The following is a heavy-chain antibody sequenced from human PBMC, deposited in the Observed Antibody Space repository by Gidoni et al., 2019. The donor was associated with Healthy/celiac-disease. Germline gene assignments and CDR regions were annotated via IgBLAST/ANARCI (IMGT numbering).Heavy chain of an antibody. Sequence: QLQLQESGPGLVKPSETLSLPCTVSGGSTSSSSYYWGWIRQPPGKGLEWIGSIYYSGGTYYNPSLKSRVTISVDTSKNQFSLKLSSVTAADTAVYYCARLIRGSTFRFDPWGQGTLVTVSS. CDR2: IYYSGGT. V-gene: IGHV4-39*01. CDR3: ARLIRGSTFRFDP. CDR1: GGSTSSSSYY. J-gene: IGHJ5*02. D-gene: IGHD2-2*01.